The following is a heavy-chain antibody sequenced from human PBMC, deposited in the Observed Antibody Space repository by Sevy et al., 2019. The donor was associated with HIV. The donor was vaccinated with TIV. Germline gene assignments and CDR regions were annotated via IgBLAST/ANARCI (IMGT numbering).Heavy chain of an antibody. Sequence: SETLSLTCAVSGYSISSSNWWGWIRQPPGKGLEWIGYIYYSGSTYYNPSLKSRVTMSVDTSKNQFSLKLSSVTAVDPAVYYCARTGGGGDYVPHYYYYMDVWGKGTTVTVSS. CDR3: ARTGGGGDYVPHYYYYMDV. CDR2: IYYSGST. D-gene: IGHD2-21*02. CDR1: GYSISSSNW. V-gene: IGHV4-28*01. J-gene: IGHJ6*03.